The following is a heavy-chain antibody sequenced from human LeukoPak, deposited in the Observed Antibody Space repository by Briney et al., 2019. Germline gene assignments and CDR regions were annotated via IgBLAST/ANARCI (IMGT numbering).Heavy chain of an antibody. Sequence: PSETLSLTCSVSDDSISDYYWCWIRQPPGRGLEWIGYTRYGGTTSQNPSLKSRVTMSVDTSKNRLSLRLISVTAADTAVYYCARGSGIHAWNLQHWGQGILVTVSS. D-gene: IGHD1-1*01. CDR2: TRYGGTT. J-gene: IGHJ1*01. CDR1: DDSISDYY. V-gene: IGHV4-59*01. CDR3: ARGSGIHAWNLQH.